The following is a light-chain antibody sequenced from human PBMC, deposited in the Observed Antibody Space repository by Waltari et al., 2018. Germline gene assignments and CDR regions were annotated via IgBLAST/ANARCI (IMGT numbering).Light chain of an antibody. CDR2: DVS. V-gene: IGLV2-14*03. CDR3: SSYISSSALEL. J-gene: IGLJ2*01. Sequence: HSALTKPASVSGSPGQSITISCTGTSSDVCGYNHVSWDQQPPGKAPQLMIYDVSNRPSGVSKRFSGSKSGNTASLTISGLQAEDEAEYYCSSYISSSALELFGGGTSLTVL. CDR1: SSDVCGYNH.